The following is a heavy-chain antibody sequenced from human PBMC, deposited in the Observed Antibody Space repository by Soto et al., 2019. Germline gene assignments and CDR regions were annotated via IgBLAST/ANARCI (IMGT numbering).Heavy chain of an antibody. CDR2: FDPEDGET. D-gene: IGHD6-19*01. CDR3: ATLAGTRDNWFDP. J-gene: IGHJ5*02. V-gene: IGHV1-24*01. Sequence: ASVKVSCKVSGYTLTELSMHWVRQAPGKGLEWMGGFDPEDGETIYAQKFQGRVTMTEDTSTDTAHMELSSLRSEDTAVYYCATLAGTRDNWFDPWGQGTLVTVSS. CDR1: GYTLTELS.